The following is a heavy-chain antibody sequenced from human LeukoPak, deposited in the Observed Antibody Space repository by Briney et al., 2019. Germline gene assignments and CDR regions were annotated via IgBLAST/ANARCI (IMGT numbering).Heavy chain of an antibody. J-gene: IGHJ4*02. Sequence: GASVKVSCKTSGYIFSNHYIHWVRQAPGQGPEWMGIIRPSSGRADYTQKFQGRVTMTRDMSTTTVYMELTTLGSDDTAVYFCAGEPPEPYTFASGGQGTLVTVSS. CDR2: IRPSSGRA. CDR3: AGEPPEPYTFAS. CDR1: GYIFSNHY. D-gene: IGHD1-14*01. V-gene: IGHV1-46*01.